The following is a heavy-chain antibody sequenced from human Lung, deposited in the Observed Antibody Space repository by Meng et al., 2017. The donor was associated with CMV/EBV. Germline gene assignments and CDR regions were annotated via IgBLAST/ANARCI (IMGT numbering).Heavy chain of an antibody. Sequence: SLKISCAASGFTFDDYAMHWVRQAPGKGLEWDSGISWNSGSIGYADSVKGRFTISRDNAKNSLYLQMNSLRAEDTALYYCAKDKDGGMDVWGQRTAVTVSS. CDR3: AKDKDGGMDV. CDR1: GFTFDDYA. CDR2: ISWNSGSI. J-gene: IGHJ6*02. V-gene: IGHV3-9*01.